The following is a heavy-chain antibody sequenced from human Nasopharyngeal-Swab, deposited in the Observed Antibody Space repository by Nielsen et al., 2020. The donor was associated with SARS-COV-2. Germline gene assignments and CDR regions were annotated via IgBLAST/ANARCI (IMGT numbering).Heavy chain of an antibody. CDR1: GYSFTSYL. J-gene: IGHJ6*02. Sequence: GESLKISCKGSGYSFTSYLIAWVRQMPGKGLEWMGIIYPRDSDTRYRPSFQGQVTISADKSISTAYLQWSSLKASETAMYYCVRPEGVATSFKYYFQYGMDVWGQGTMVTVPS. CDR3: VRPEGVATSFKYYFQYGMDV. V-gene: IGHV5-51*01. D-gene: IGHD5-12*01. CDR2: IYPRDSDT.